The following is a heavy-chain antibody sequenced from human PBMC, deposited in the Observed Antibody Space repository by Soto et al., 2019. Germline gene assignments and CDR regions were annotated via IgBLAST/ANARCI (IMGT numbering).Heavy chain of an antibody. CDR3: AGVDLKAFIAAGGPMDV. CDR1: GYIFSGYY. Sequence: ASVKVSCKASGYIFSGYYIHWVRQAPGQGLEWMGCINPSNGDTKYAQKFQGWVTMTRDTSINAAYMEMDRLKSDDTAVYYCAGVDLKAFIAAGGPMDVWGQGTMVTVSS. J-gene: IGHJ3*01. V-gene: IGHV1-2*04. D-gene: IGHD3-16*02. CDR2: INPSNGDT.